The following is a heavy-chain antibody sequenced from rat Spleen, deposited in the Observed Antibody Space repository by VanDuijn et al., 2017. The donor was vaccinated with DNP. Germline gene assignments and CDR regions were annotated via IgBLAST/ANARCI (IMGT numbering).Heavy chain of an antibody. CDR1: GFTFSSYW. D-gene: IGHD1-12*02. CDR2: ITSGGGTT. Sequence: EVQLVETGGGLVQPGRSLKLSCVASGFTFSSYWMTWIRQVPGKGLEWIASITSGGGTTSYPDSVKGRFTISRDDAKNTLYLQMNSLRSEDTATYYCARVGDLHDGGDGDVLDVWGQGTSVTVSS. CDR3: ARVGDLHDGGDGDVLDV. J-gene: IGHJ4*01. V-gene: IGHV5-58*01.